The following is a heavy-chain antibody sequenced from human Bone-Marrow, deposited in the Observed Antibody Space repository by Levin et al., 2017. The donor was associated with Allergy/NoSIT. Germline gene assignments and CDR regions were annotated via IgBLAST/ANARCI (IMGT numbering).Heavy chain of an antibody. V-gene: IGHV4-59*02. J-gene: IGHJ4*02. CDR3: ARIPDISGWPFDF. CDR1: GGSVIGSF. Sequence: SQTLSLTCTVSGGSVIGSFWTWIRQSPGKGLEWIGYIRYSGRTNYNPSLESRITISVDTSKNQFSLKLTSVTAADTAVYYCARIPDISGWPFDFWGQGILVTVSS. D-gene: IGHD6-19*01. CDR2: IRYSGRT.